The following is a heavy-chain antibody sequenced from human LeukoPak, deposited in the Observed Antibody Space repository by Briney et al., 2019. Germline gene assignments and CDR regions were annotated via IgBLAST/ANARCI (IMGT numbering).Heavy chain of an antibody. V-gene: IGHV3-48*03. CDR3: ARDLSSGWYLSSASYYFDY. D-gene: IGHD6-19*01. J-gene: IGHJ4*02. CDR1: VFTLISSE. CDR2: LIISVSTV. Sequence: GGSLRLSCAASVFTLISSEMKWGPQGPGKGPVCASSLIISVSTVKYADSVKGRFTISRDNAKNSLYLQMNSLRAEDTAVYYCARDLSSGWYLSSASYYFDYWGQGTLVTVSS.